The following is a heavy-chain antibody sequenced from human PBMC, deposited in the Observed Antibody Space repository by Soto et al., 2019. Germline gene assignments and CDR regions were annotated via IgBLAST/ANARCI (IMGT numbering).Heavy chain of an antibody. Sequence: QLQLQGSGPGLVKPSETLSLTCTVSGDSIRSRGYYLAWIRQPPGKGLEWIGTVYYSGTTYYNPSVKGRVTIYVDTSKNHFSLNLNSVTAADTAVYYCARHVLTTTALSWFDPWGQGTLVTVSS. CDR2: VYYSGTT. CDR3: ARHVLTTTALSWFDP. J-gene: IGHJ5*02. V-gene: IGHV4-39*01. D-gene: IGHD2-21*02. CDR1: GDSIRSRGYY.